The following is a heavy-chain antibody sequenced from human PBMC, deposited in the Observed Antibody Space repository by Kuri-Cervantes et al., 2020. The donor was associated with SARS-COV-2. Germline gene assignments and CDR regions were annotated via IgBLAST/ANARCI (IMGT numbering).Heavy chain of an antibody. V-gene: IGHV3-30-3*01. Sequence: GESLKISCAASGFTFSTYAITWVRRAPGKGLEWVAVISYDGNNEYYAESVRGRFTISRDNSKNSLYLQMNSLRAEDTAVYYCARRIAAAGYYYYYGMDVWGQGTTVTVSS. J-gene: IGHJ6*02. CDR2: ISYDGNNE. CDR3: ARRIAAAGYYYYYGMDV. CDR1: GFTFSTYA. D-gene: IGHD6-13*01.